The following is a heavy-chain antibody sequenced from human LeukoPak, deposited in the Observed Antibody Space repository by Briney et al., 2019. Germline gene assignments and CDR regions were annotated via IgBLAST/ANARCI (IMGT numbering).Heavy chain of an antibody. CDR2: ISNIGSTT. D-gene: IGHD3-3*02. V-gene: IGHV3-11*04. Sequence: PGGGLRLSCAASGLTLSNYYMSWIRQAAGRGLQWVAYISNIGSTTHHADSVKGRFTISRDNAKNSLYLQMNSLRAEDTAVYYCASDISNKGFDYWGQGTLVTVT. CDR1: GLTLSNYY. CDR3: ASDISNKGFDY. J-gene: IGHJ4*02.